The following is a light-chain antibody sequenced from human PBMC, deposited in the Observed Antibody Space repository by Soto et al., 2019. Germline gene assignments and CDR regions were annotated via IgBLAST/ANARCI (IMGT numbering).Light chain of an antibody. Sequence: QSALTQPASVSGSPGQSITISCTGTSSDVGTYNLVSWYQHHPGKAPKLMIYEGSNRPSGVSHRFSGSQSGNTASLTISGLQAEDEADYYCSSYAGAGAFGGGTKLTVL. CDR1: SSDVGTYNL. J-gene: IGLJ2*01. CDR2: EGS. CDR3: SSYAGAGA. V-gene: IGLV2-23*01.